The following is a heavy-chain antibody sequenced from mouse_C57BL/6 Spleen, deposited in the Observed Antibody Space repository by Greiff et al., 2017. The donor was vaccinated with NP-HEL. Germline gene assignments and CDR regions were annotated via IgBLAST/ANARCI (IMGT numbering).Heavy chain of an antibody. CDR1: GYTFTSYW. Sequence: QVQLQQPGAELVKPGASVKLSCKASGYTFTSYWMQWVKQRPGQGLEWIGEIDPSDSYTNYNQKFKGKATLTVDTSSSTAYMQLSSLTSEDSAVYYCAREDYGSSSFAYWGQGTLVTVSA. CDR3: AREDYGSSSFAY. J-gene: IGHJ3*01. D-gene: IGHD1-1*01. CDR2: IDPSDSYT. V-gene: IGHV1-50*01.